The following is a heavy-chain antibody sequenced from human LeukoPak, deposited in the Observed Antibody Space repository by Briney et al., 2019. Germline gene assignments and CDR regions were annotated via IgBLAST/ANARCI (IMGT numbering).Heavy chain of an antibody. CDR3: ARDFYDRSGYYPYYYYYGMDV. Sequence: SETLSLTCTVSGGSISSYYWSWIRQPAGKGLEWIGRIYTSGSTNYNPSLKSRVTMSVDTSKNQFSLKLSSVTAADTAVYYCARDFYDRSGYYPYYYYYGMDVWGQGTTVTVSS. D-gene: IGHD3-22*01. CDR2: IYTSGST. CDR1: GGSISSYY. J-gene: IGHJ6*02. V-gene: IGHV4-4*07.